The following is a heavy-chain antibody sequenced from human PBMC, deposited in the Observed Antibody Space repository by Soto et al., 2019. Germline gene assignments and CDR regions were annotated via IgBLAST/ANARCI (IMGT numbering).Heavy chain of an antibody. CDR3: ARQSSWYVPAWFDP. V-gene: IGHV4-39*01. Sequence: SETLSLTCTVSGGSISSSSYYWGWIRQPPGKGLEWIGSIYYSGSTYYNPSLKSRVTISVDTSKNQFSLKLSSVTAADTAVYYCARQSSWYVPAWFDPWGQGTLVTVSS. CDR2: IYYSGST. J-gene: IGHJ5*02. D-gene: IGHD6-13*01. CDR1: GGSISSSSYY.